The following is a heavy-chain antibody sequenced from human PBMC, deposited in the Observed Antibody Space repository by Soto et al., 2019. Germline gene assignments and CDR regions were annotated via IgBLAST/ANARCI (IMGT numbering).Heavy chain of an antibody. CDR2: INPNSGGT. CDR3: ARDMDYDFWSGQRTNFDY. CDR1: GYTFTGYY. V-gene: IGHV1-2*04. J-gene: IGHJ4*02. Sequence: ASVKVSCKASGYTFTGYYMHWVRQAQGQGLEWMGWINPNSGGTNYAQKFQGWVTMTRDTSISTAYMELSRLRSDDTAVYYCARDMDYDFWSGQRTNFDYWGQGTLVTVSS. D-gene: IGHD3-3*01.